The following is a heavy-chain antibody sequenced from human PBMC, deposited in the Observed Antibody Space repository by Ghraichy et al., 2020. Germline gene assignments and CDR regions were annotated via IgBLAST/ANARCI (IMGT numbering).Heavy chain of an antibody. CDR1: GFTFSSYG. CDR3: ARGDSSSWYRTAQIFDY. CDR2: IRYDGSNK. D-gene: IGHD6-13*01. V-gene: IGHV3-30*02. J-gene: IGHJ4*02. Sequence: GGSLRLSCAASGFTFSSYGMHWVRQAPVKGLEWVAFIRYDGSNKYYADSVKGRFTISRDNSKNTLYLQMNSLRAEDTAVYYCARGDSSSWYRTAQIFDYWGQGTLVTVSS.